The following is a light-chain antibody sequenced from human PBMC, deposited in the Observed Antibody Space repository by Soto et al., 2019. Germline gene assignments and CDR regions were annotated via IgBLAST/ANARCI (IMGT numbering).Light chain of an antibody. Sequence: DIVMTQSPASLSVSPGESVTLSCRASQSVASNLAWYQQKPGRAPRLLIYGTSARATGVPARFSGSGSGTDFTLTISSLQAADFAVYHCQHYNNWPITCGQGTRWRL. CDR1: QSVASN. J-gene: IGKJ5*01. CDR3: QHYNNWPIT. V-gene: IGKV3-15*01. CDR2: GTS.